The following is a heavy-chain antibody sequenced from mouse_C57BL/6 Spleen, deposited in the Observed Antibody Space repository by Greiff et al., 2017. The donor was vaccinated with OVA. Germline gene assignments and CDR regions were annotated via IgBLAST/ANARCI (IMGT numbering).Heavy chain of an antibody. D-gene: IGHD2-2*01. CDR1: GYTFTDYN. CDR2: INPNNGGT. CDR3: ARGSTMVTTDYFDY. V-gene: IGHV1-22*01. J-gene: IGHJ2*01. Sequence: EVQLQQSGPELVKPGASVKMSCKASGYTFTDYNMHWVKQSHGKSLEWIGYINPNNGGTSYNQKFKGKATLTVNKSSSTAYMELRSLTSEESAVYYCARGSTMVTTDYFDYWGQGTTLTVSS.